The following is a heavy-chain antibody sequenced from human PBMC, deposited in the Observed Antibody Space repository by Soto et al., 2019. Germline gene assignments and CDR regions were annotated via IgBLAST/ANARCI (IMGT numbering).Heavy chain of an antibody. D-gene: IGHD3-10*01. Sequence: QVQLVQSGPEVKKPGASMKVSCKASGYTFTNFAISWVRQAPGQGLEWMGWISAYNGNTNSAQKFQGRVTMTTDTSTNTAYLELKSLKSGDTDVYYCARDLHYNPGNYCPDSWGQGTLVTVSS. V-gene: IGHV1-18*01. J-gene: IGHJ4*02. CDR1: GYTFTNFA. CDR3: ARDLHYNPGNYCPDS. CDR2: ISAYNGNT.